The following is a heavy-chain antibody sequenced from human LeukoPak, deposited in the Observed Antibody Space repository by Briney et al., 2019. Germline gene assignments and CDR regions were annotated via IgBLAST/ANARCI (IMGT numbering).Heavy chain of an antibody. CDR1: GGSISRYY. J-gene: IGHJ4*02. CDR3: ARASNYDFWSGYSAELEY. V-gene: IGHV4-59*08. CDR2: IYYSGNT. D-gene: IGHD3-3*01. Sequence: SETLSLTCTVSGGSISRYYWSWIRQFAGKGLEWIGYIYYSGNTNYNPSLKSRVTISVDTSRNQFSLKLNSVTAADTAVYYCARASNYDFWSGYSAELEYWGQGTLVTVSS.